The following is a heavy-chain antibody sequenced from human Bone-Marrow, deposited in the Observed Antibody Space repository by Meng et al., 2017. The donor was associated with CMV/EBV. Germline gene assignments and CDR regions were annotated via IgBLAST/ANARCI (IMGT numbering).Heavy chain of an antibody. J-gene: IGHJ6*01. CDR3: ARGPSRITIFVYYYGMDV. Sequence: SETLSLTCTFSGGSISSYYWSWIRQPPGKGLEWIGEINHSGSTNYNPSLKSRVTISVDTSKNQFSLKLSSVTAADTAVYYCARGPSRITIFVYYYGMDVWGQGTTVTGSS. D-gene: IGHD3-3*01. CDR1: GGSISSYY. CDR2: INHSGST. V-gene: IGHV4-34*01.